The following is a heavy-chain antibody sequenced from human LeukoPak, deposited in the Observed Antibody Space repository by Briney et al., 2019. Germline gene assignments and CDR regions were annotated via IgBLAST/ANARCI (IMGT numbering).Heavy chain of an antibody. D-gene: IGHD6-19*01. CDR2: IYTSGST. CDR1: GGSISSYY. V-gene: IGHV4-4*07. CDR3: ARDSGWYAGYYYYYMDV. J-gene: IGHJ6*03. Sequence: SETLSLTCTVSGGSISSYYWSWIRQPAGKGLEWIGRIYTSGSTNYNPSLKSRVTISVDKSKNQLSLKLSSVTAADTAVYYCARDSGWYAGYYYYYMDVWGKGTTVTVSS.